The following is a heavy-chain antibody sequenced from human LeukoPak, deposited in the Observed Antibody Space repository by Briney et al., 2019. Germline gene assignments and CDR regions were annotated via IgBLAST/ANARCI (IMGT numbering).Heavy chain of an antibody. D-gene: IGHD3-10*01. Sequence: ASVKVSCKASGYTFTSYGISWVGQAPGHRLEWMGGISDHNGNTNYAQKLQGSVTMTTDTSTSTAYMELRSLRSGDTAVYYCAREGRGYFDYWGQGTLVTVSS. CDR3: AREGRGYFDY. J-gene: IGHJ4*02. CDR2: ISDHNGNT. CDR1: GYTFTSYG. V-gene: IGHV1-18*01.